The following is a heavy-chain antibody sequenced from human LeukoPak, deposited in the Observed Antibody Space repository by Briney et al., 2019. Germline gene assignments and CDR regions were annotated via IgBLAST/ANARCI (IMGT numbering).Heavy chain of an antibody. V-gene: IGHV3-30*02. Sequence: SGGSLRPSCAASGFTFSSYGMHWVRQAPGKGLEWVAFIRYDGSNKYYADSVKGRFTISRDNAKNSLYLQMNSLRAEDTALYYCARDHRIASAGNDYWGQGTLVTVSS. J-gene: IGHJ4*02. CDR1: GFTFSSYG. CDR2: IRYDGSNK. D-gene: IGHD6-13*01. CDR3: ARDHRIASAGNDY.